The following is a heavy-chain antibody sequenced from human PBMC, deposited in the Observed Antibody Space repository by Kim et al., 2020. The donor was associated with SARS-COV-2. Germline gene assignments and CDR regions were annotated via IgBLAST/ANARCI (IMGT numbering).Heavy chain of an antibody. D-gene: IGHD3-10*01. Sequence: GESLKISCKGSGYSFTSYWIGWVRQMPGKGLEWMGIIYPGDSDTRYSPSFQDQVTISADKSISTAYLQWSSLKASDTAMYYCARASSMVRGVISWFDPWGQGTLVPVSS. V-gene: IGHV5-51*01. CDR3: ARASSMVRGVISWFDP. CDR1: GYSFTSYW. CDR2: IYPGDSDT. J-gene: IGHJ5*02.